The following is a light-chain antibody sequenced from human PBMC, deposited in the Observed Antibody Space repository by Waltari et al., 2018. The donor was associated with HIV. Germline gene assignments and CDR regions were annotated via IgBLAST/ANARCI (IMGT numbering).Light chain of an antibody. CDR1: SSDIGAYDF. Sequence: QSALTQPPSASGSLGQSVTISCTGSSSDIGAYDFVSWFQQHPHSAPKLLLYEVTRRPSTVSDRFSGSRSGNTAFLTVAGLQPDDEATYFCSSYGDSLKVLVVGGTNVTVL. J-gene: IGLJ2*01. CDR3: SSYGDSLKVL. V-gene: IGLV2-8*01. CDR2: EVT.